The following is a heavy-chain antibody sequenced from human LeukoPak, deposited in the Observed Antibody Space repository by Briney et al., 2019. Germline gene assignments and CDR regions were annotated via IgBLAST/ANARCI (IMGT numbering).Heavy chain of an antibody. V-gene: IGHV3-23*01. Sequence: GGSLRLSCAASGFTFSNYAMSWVCQAPGKGLEWVSAILGSGGSTYYADSVKGRFTVSGDNSKSTLYLQMNSLRAEDTALYYCAKWGDYDVLTGYYVPDYWGQGTLVTVSS. CDR1: GFTFSNYA. CDR2: ILGSGGST. J-gene: IGHJ4*02. D-gene: IGHD3-9*01. CDR3: AKWGDYDVLTGYYVPDY.